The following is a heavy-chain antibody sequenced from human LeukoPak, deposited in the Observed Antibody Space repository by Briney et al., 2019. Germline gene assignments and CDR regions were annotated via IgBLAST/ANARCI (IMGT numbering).Heavy chain of an antibody. CDR2: IRSKANSYAT. V-gene: IGHV3-73*01. D-gene: IGHD2-21*02. J-gene: IGHJ4*02. CDR3: SPGTAYCGGDCYSN. CDR1: GFTFSGSA. Sequence: GGSLRLSCAASGFTFSGSAMHWVRQASGKGLEWVGRIRSKANSYATAYAASVKGRFTISRDDSKNTAYLQMNSLKTEDTAVYYCSPGTAYCGGDCYSNWGQGTLVTVSS.